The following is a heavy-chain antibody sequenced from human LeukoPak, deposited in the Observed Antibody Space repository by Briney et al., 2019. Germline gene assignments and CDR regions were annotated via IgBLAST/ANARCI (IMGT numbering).Heavy chain of an antibody. CDR1: GYTFTSYD. CDR2: MNPNSGDT. CDR3: ARGPFGTGSYFDF. J-gene: IGHJ4*02. D-gene: IGHD3-10*01. Sequence: ASVKVSCKASGYTFTSYDINWVRQATGQGLEWMGWMNPNSGDTGYAQEFQGRVTMTRDTSISTAYMDLSSLRSEDTAVYYCARGPFGTGSYFDFWGQGTLVTVSS. V-gene: IGHV1-8*01.